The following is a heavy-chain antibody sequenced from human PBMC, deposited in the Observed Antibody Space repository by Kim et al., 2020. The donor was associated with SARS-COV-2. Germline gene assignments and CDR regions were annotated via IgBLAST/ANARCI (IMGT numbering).Heavy chain of an antibody. Sequence: GGSLRLSCAASGFTFGDYTMHWVRHSPGKGLEWVSLISWDSSVIYYADSVKGRFSISRDNSKDSLYLEMNSVRTEDTALYYCAKGTGHMTKITTSIMDVWGQGTTVTFSS. CDR1: GFTFGDYT. V-gene: IGHV3-43*01. CDR2: ISWDSSVI. D-gene: IGHD4-4*01. CDR3: AKGTGHMTKITTSIMDV. J-gene: IGHJ6*02.